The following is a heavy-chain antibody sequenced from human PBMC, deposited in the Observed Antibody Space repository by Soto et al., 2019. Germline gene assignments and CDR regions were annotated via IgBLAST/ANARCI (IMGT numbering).Heavy chain of an antibody. CDR2: IYCNDDN. CDR1: DFSLRTSGEG. J-gene: IGHJ5*02. CDR3: AHSIAVAELDWFDP. V-gene: IGHV2-5*01. D-gene: IGHD6-19*01. Sequence: GSGPTLVNPTPTLTLTWTFSDFSLRTSGEGVGWLRQTPGKAMEWLTLIYCNDDNRYTPSLKSRLTITKDTSKTQVVLTMTNIDPVDTATYYWAHSIAVAELDWFDPWGQGTLVTVSS.